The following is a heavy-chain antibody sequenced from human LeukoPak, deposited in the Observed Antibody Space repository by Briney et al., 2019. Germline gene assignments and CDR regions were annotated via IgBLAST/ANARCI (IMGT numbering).Heavy chain of an antibody. CDR3: AIPGAAAFWFDP. D-gene: IGHD6-13*01. Sequence: SVKVSCKASGYTFNGYYMHWVRQAPGQGLEWMGGIIPIFGTANYAQKFQGRVTITADESTSTAYMELSSLRSEDTAVYYCAIPGAAAFWFDPWGQGTLVTVSS. CDR2: IIPIFGTA. V-gene: IGHV1-69*13. CDR1: GYTFNGYY. J-gene: IGHJ5*02.